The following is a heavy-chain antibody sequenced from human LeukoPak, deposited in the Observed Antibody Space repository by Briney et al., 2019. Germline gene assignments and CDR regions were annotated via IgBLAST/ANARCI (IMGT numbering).Heavy chain of an antibody. V-gene: IGHV3-9*01. D-gene: IGHD2-2*01. Sequence: GGSLRLSCGASGFTFDDYAMHWVRQAPGKGLEWVSGISWNSGSIGYADSVKGRFTISRDNAKNSLYLQMNSLRAEDTALYYCAKGSPGSTTDGDFDYWGQGTLVTVSS. CDR1: GFTFDDYA. CDR3: AKGSPGSTTDGDFDY. CDR2: ISWNSGSI. J-gene: IGHJ4*02.